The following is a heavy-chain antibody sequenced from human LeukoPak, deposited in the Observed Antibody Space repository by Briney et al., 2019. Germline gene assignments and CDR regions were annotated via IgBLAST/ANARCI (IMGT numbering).Heavy chain of an antibody. J-gene: IGHJ6*02. Sequence: PSETLSLTGTGSGCSISSYYWSWIRQPPGKGLEWSGYIYYSESTNYNPSLKSRVTISVDTSKNQFSLKLSSVTAADTAVYYCARGGYSGYALELYGMDVWGQGTTVTVSS. D-gene: IGHD5-12*01. V-gene: IGHV4-59*01. CDR3: ARGGYSGYALELYGMDV. CDR2: IYYSEST. CDR1: GCSISSYY.